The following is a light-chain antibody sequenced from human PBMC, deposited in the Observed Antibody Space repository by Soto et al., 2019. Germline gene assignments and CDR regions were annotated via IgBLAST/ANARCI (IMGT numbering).Light chain of an antibody. Sequence: QSVLTQPASVSGSPGQSIIISCTGTSSDVGSYNLVSWYQQHPGKAPKLMIFEGTKRPSGVSNRFSGSKSGNTASLTISGLQAEGEADYYCCSYAGSSTFVFGGGTKLTVL. J-gene: IGLJ2*01. CDR1: SSDVGSYNL. V-gene: IGLV2-23*03. CDR3: CSYAGSSTFV. CDR2: EGT.